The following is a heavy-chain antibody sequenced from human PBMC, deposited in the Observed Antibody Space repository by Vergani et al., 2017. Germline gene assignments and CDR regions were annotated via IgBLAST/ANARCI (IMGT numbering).Heavy chain of an antibody. D-gene: IGHD6-6*01. CDR1: GGTFSSYA. Sequence: QVQLVQSGAEVKKPGSSVKVSCKASGGTFSSYAISWVRQTPGQGLECMGGIIPIFGSANYAQKFQGRVTMTADESTSTAYMELSSLRSEDTAVYYCARGSRAALRANAFDIWGQGTMVTVSS. CDR2: IIPIFGSA. V-gene: IGHV1-69*01. J-gene: IGHJ3*02. CDR3: ARGSRAALRANAFDI.